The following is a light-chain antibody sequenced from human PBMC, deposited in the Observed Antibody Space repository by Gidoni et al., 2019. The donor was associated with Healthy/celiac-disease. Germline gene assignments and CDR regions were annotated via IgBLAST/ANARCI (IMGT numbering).Light chain of an antibody. J-gene: IGLJ7*01. Sequence: QSVLTQPPSVSGAPGQRVTISCTGSSSNIGAGYDVHWYQQLPGTAPKLLIYGNSNRHSGVPDRFSGSKSGTSASLAITGLQAEDEADYYCQSYDSSLSGAVFGGGTQLTV. CDR2: GNS. CDR1: SSNIGAGYD. CDR3: QSYDSSLSGAV. V-gene: IGLV1-40*01.